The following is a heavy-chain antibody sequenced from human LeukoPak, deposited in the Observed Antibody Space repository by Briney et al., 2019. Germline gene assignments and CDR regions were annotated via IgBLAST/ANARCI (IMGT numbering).Heavy chain of an antibody. CDR3: ARDHIVVVPAPDYYYYGMDV. V-gene: IGHV3-33*01. CDR1: GFTFSSYG. CDR2: IWYDGSNK. D-gene: IGHD2-2*01. Sequence: PGRSLRLSCAASGFTFSSYGMHWLRQAPGKGLEWVADIWYDGSNKYYADSVKGRFTISRDNSKNTLYLQMNSLRAEDTAVYYCARDHIVVVPAPDYYYYGMDVWGQGTTVTVSS. J-gene: IGHJ6*02.